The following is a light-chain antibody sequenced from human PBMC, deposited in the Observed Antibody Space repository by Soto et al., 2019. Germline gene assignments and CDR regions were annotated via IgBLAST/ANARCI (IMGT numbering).Light chain of an antibody. J-gene: IGKJ5*01. CDR2: WAS. Sequence: DIVMTQSPDALAVSVGERGTINCKSTQSAIYSSNNKNCLAWFHKKPGPPPKLLIFWASTREFGVPDRFSGSGSGTDFTLTISSLQPEDVAVYYCQQYSSIPITFGQGTRLEIK. CDR3: QQYSSIPIT. V-gene: IGKV4-1*01. CDR1: QSAIYSSNNKNC.